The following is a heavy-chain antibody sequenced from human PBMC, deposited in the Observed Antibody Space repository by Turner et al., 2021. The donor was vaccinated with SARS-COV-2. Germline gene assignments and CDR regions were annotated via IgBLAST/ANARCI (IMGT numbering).Heavy chain of an antibody. CDR3: ARVVGGFGELGYYYYYGMDV. Sequence: QVQLVQSGAEVKKPGSSVKVSCKASGGTFSTYAISWVRQAPGQGLGWMGWIIPILGIANYAQKFQGRVTITADKSTSTAYMELSSLRSEDTAVYYCARVVGGFGELGYYYYYGMDVWGQGTTVTVSS. V-gene: IGHV1-69*10. D-gene: IGHD3-10*01. CDR2: IIPILGIA. CDR1: GGTFSTYA. J-gene: IGHJ6*02.